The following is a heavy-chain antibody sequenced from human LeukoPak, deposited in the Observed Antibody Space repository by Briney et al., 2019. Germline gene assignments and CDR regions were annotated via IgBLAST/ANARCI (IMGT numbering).Heavy chain of an antibody. CDR1: GGSISSYY. D-gene: IGHD2-15*01. CDR2: IYYSGST. V-gene: IGHV4-59*01. Sequence: SETLSLTYTVSGGSISSYYWSWIRQPPGKGLEWIGYIYYSGSTNYNPSLKSRVTISVDTSKNQFSLKLSSVTAADTAVYYCARGYCSGGSCYPVDYWGQGTLVTVSS. J-gene: IGHJ4*02. CDR3: ARGYCSGGSCYPVDY.